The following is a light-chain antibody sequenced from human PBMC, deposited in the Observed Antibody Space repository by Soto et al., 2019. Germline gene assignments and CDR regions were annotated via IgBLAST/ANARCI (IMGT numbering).Light chain of an antibody. Sequence: EIVLTQSPGTLSFSPGEGATLSCRASQSITNNYLAWYQQKAGQVPRLLLYGASTRPTGIPDRFSGSGSGTDFTLTITRLEPDDFAVYYCQHYGSSPRTFGQGTKVEIK. J-gene: IGKJ1*01. CDR3: QHYGSSPRT. CDR2: GAS. CDR1: QSITNNY. V-gene: IGKV3-20*01.